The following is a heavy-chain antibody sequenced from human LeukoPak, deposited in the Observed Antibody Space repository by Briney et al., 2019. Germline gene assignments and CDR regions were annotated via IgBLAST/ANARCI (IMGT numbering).Heavy chain of an antibody. V-gene: IGHV1-69*05. CDR1: GGTFSSYA. D-gene: IGHD2-8*01. J-gene: IGHJ4*02. Sequence: AASVKVSCKASGGTFSSYAISWVRQAPGQGLEWMGGIIPIFGTANYAQKFQGRATITTDESTSTAYMELSSLRSEDTAVYYCASLGYCTNGVCLNADYWGQGTLVTVSS. CDR2: IIPIFGTA. CDR3: ASLGYCTNGVCLNADY.